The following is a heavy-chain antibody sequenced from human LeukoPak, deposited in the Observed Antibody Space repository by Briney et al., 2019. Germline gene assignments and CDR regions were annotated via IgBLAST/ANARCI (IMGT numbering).Heavy chain of an antibody. CDR2: IKEDGSEK. V-gene: IGHV3-7*01. CDR3: ARQRIFSY. CDR1: GFTFSSYG. J-gene: IGHJ4*02. Sequence: GGSLRLSCAASGFTFSSYGMHWVRRAPGKGLEWVATIKEDGSEKYYVDSVKGRFTISRDNAKNSLYLQMNSLRAEDTAVYYCARQRIFSYWGQGTLVTVSS. D-gene: IGHD6-25*01.